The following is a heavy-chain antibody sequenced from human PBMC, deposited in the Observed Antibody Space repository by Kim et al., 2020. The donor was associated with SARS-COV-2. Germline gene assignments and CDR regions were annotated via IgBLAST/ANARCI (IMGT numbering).Heavy chain of an antibody. CDR2: IHSDGSSA. V-gene: IGHV3-74*01. CDR3: ARGGSTWYDF. J-gene: IGHJ5*01. CDR1: GFTFSSYW. D-gene: IGHD3-10*01. Sequence: GGSLRLSCATSGFTFSSYWMHWVRQAPGKGLVWVSRIHSDGSSANFADSVKGRFTISRDNAKNTLYLQMDSLRAEDTAVYYCARGGSTWYDFWGQGTPVT.